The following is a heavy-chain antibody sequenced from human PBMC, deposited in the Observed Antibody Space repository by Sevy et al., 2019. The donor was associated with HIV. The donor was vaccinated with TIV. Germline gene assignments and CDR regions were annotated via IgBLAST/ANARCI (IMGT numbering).Heavy chain of an antibody. CDR2: INPNSTGT. CDR1: GYTFTGYY. J-gene: IGHJ4*02. Sequence: ASVKVSCKASGYTFTGYYIHWVRQAPGQGLEWMGWINPNSTGTNYAQKFQGRVTMTRDTSISTAYMELSRLRSDDTAGYYCARTVHIRDFYFDYWGQGTLVTVSS. V-gene: IGHV1-2*02. D-gene: IGHD1-20*01. CDR3: ARTVHIRDFYFDY.